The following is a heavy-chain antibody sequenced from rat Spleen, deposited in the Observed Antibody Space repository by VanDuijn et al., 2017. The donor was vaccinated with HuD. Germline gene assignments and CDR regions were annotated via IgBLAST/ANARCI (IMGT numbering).Heavy chain of an antibody. D-gene: IGHD4-3*01. V-gene: IGHV5-25*01. CDR3: AKDRDSGYED. J-gene: IGHJ2*01. Sequence: EVQLVESGGGLVQPGRSMKLSCAASGFTFTNYYMAWVRQAPTRGLEWVASINTGGGTTYYRDSVKGRFTISRDNAESTLYLQMESLRSEDTATYYCAKDRDSGYEDWGQGVMVTVSS. CDR1: GFTFTNYY. CDR2: INTGGGTT.